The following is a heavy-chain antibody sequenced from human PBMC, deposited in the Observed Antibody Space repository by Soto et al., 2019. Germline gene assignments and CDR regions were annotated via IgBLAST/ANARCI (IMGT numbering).Heavy chain of an antibody. CDR1: GFTFSSYS. D-gene: IGHD6-13*01. J-gene: IGHJ3*02. CDR3: ARARIAAAGPQPDAFDI. CDR2: ISSSSSYI. Sequence: PGGSLRLSCAASGFTFSSYSMNWVRQAPGKGLEWVSSISSSSSYIYYADSVKGRFTISRDNAKNSLYLQMNSLRAEDTAVYYCARARIAAAGPQPDAFDIWGQGTMVTV. V-gene: IGHV3-21*01.